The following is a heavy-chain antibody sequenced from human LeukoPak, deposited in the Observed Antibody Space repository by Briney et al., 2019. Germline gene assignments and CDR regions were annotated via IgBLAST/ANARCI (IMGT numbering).Heavy chain of an antibody. J-gene: IGHJ4*02. D-gene: IGHD2-2*01. CDR2: INHSGST. Sequence: SETLSLTCAVYRESFRGYLRISIPPSPRKRLEWIGEINHSGSTNYNPPLLSRVTISIDTSKNQVSLKFSSVTAADTAVYYCARGPEVPVANYWGQGTLVTVSS. V-gene: IGHV4-34*01. CDR1: RESFRGYL. CDR3: ARGPEVPVANY.